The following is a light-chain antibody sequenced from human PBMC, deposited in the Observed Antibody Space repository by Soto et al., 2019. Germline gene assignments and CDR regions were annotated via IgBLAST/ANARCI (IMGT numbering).Light chain of an antibody. Sequence: EIVLTQSPGTLSLSPGERATLSCRASQSVSSSYLAWYQQKPGQAPRLLIYGASSRATGNPDRFSGSGSGTGFTLTISRLEPEDFAVYYCQQYGSSPYTFGQGTKLEIK. J-gene: IGKJ2*01. V-gene: IGKV3-20*01. CDR2: GAS. CDR3: QQYGSSPYT. CDR1: QSVSSSY.